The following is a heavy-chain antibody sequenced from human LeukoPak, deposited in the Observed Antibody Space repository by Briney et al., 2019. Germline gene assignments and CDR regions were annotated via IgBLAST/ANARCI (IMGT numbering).Heavy chain of an antibody. CDR1: GGSISSYY. CDR2: IYTSGST. V-gene: IGHV4-4*09. J-gene: IGHJ4*02. D-gene: IGHD3-22*01. CDR3: ARLEYYYDSSGYLARYYFDY. Sequence: PSETLSLTCTVSGGSISSYYWSWIRQPPGKGLEWIGYIYTSGSTNYTPSLTSRVTISVDTSKNQFSLKLSSVTAADTAVYYCARLEYYYDSSGYLARYYFDYWGQGTLVTVSS.